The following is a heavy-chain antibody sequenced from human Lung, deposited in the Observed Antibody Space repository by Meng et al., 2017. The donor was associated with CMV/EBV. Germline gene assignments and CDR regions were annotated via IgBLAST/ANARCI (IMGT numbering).Heavy chain of an antibody. D-gene: IGHD1-26*01. CDR3: ARSYNGKYYPPYYYYHYGMDV. CDR1: GFYFSDYA. J-gene: IGHJ6*02. Sequence: GGSLRLXCTASGFYFSDYAMHWVRQAPGKGPEWVTFTHYDESEKYYADSVKGRFTISRDNSKKTLYLQMNSLRPEDTAVYYCARSYNGKYYPPYYYYHYGMDVWGQGTXVTVSS. V-gene: IGHV3-30*02. CDR2: THYDESEK.